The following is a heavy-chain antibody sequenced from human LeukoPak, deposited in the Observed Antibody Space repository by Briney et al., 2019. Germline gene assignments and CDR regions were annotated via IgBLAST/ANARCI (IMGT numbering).Heavy chain of an antibody. J-gene: IGHJ4*02. Sequence: GASVKVSCKASGYTFTSYGISWVRQAPGQGLEWMGWISAYNGNTNYAQKLQGRVTMTTDTSTSTAYMELRSLRSDDTAVYYCARERYSSGWSPFDYWGQGTLVTVSS. D-gene: IGHD6-19*01. V-gene: IGHV1-18*01. CDR3: ARERYSSGWSPFDY. CDR1: GYTFTSYG. CDR2: ISAYNGNT.